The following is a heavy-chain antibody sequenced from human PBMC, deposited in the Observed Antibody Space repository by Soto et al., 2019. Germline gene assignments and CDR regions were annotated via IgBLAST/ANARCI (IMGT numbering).Heavy chain of an antibody. D-gene: IGHD3-10*01. Sequence: EVQLLESGGGLVQPGGSLRLSCAASGFTFSSYAMSWVRQAPGKGLEWVSAISGSGGSTYYADSVKGRFTISRDNSKNTLYLQMNSLRAEDTAVYYCAKDGVLWFGELHPSVKYYVDYWGQGTLVTVSS. CDR3: AKDGVLWFGELHPSVKYYVDY. V-gene: IGHV3-23*01. CDR2: ISGSGGST. J-gene: IGHJ4*02. CDR1: GFTFSSYA.